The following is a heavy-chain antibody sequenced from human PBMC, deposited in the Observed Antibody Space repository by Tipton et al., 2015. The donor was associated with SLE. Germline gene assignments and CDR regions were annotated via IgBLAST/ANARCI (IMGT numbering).Heavy chain of an antibody. CDR1: VGSIGSSHW. V-gene: IGHV4-4*02. CDR3: ARVSSYGRGYVDD. D-gene: IGHD2-8*01. J-gene: IGHJ4*02. CDR2: VYSSGRT. Sequence: TLSLTCAVSVGSIGSSHWLSWVRQAPGKGLEWIGEVYSSGRTKYRQSLESRVTIEVDQPETLFSLNLDSVTAADTAVYYCARVSSYGRGYVDDWGQGSLVTVSS.